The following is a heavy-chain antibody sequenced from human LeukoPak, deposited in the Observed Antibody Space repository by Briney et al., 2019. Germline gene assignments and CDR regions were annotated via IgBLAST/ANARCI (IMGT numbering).Heavy chain of an antibody. J-gene: IGHJ4*02. CDR1: GDSITSPNW. CDR2: IYHSGST. Sequence: PSGTLSLTCDVSGDSITSPNWWSWVRQPPGKGLQWIGEIYHSGSTSYNPSLKSRVTIAVDKSRNQFSLRLTSVTAADTAVYYCARQTGSGLFILPGGQGTLVTVSS. CDR3: ARQTGSGLFILP. V-gene: IGHV4-4*02. D-gene: IGHD3/OR15-3a*01.